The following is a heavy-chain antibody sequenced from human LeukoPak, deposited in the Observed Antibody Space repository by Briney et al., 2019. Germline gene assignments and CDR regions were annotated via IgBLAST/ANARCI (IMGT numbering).Heavy chain of an antibody. Sequence: GGSLRLSCAASGFTFSSYSMNWVRQAPGKGLEWVSSISSSSSYIYYADSVKGRFTISRDSAKNSLYLQMNSLRAEDTAVYYCARESGYSGYNRFDYWGQGTLVTVSS. CDR3: ARESGYSGYNRFDY. V-gene: IGHV3-21*01. J-gene: IGHJ4*02. CDR1: GFTFSSYS. D-gene: IGHD1-14*01. CDR2: ISSSSSYI.